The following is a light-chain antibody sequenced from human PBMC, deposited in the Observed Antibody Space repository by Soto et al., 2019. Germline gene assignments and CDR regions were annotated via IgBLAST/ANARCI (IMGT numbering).Light chain of an antibody. V-gene: IGKV3D-15*01. CDR1: QSVSIK. Sequence: EIRMTQSPSTLSVSPGERATLSCRASQSVSIKLAWYQQKPGQAPRLLIYDASTRATGIPARFSGSGSGTDFTLTISRLEPEDFAVYYCQQYGSSGTFGQGTKVDIK. CDR2: DAS. J-gene: IGKJ1*01. CDR3: QQYGSSGT.